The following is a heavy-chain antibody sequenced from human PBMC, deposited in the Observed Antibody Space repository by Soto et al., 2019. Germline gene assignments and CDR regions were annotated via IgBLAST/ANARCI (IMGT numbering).Heavy chain of an antibody. CDR3: ARLGGRSPSDY. CDR1: GYTFTIYY. Sequence: GASVKVSCKASGYTFTIYYMHGVLQAPGQGLEWMGIINPSGGSTSYAQKFQGRVTMTRDTSTSTVYMELSSLRSEDTAVYYCARLGGRSPSDYWGQGTLVTVSS. J-gene: IGHJ4*02. CDR2: INPSGGST. D-gene: IGHD2-15*01. V-gene: IGHV1-46*01.